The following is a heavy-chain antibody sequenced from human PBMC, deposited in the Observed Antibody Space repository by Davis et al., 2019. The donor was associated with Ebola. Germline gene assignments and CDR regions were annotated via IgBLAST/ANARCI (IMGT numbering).Heavy chain of an antibody. J-gene: IGHJ4*02. CDR2: IKQDGSEK. V-gene: IGHV3-7*01. CDR1: GFTFSSYW. CDR3: ARASPKVTPVGVYFDY. D-gene: IGHD4-23*01. Sequence: GESLKISCAASGFTFSSYWMSWVRQAPGKGLEWVANIKQDGSEKYYVDSVKGRFTISRDNSKNTLYLQMNSLRAEDTAVYYCARASPKVTPVGVYFDYWGQGTLVTVSS.